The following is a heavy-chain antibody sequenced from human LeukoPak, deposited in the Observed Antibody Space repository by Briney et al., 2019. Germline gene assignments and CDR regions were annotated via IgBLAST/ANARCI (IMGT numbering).Heavy chain of an antibody. V-gene: IGHV4-39*07. Sequence: SETLSLTCTVSGGSISTSNYYWSWIRQTPGKGLEWIGEINHSGSTKYNPSLKSRFTISVDTSKNQFSLNLTSVTAADTAVYYCARGVGFAMVWSYYYMDVWGKGTTVTVSS. CDR2: INHSGST. J-gene: IGHJ6*03. D-gene: IGHD5-18*01. CDR3: ARGVGFAMVWSYYYMDV. CDR1: GGSISTSNYY.